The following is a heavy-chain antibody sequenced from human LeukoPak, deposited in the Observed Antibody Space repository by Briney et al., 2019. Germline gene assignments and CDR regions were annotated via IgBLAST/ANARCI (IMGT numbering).Heavy chain of an antibody. CDR1: GGSFSGYH. CDR3: ARGWSYGPPFDY. CDR2: INHSGST. D-gene: IGHD5-18*01. V-gene: IGHV4-34*01. J-gene: IGHJ4*02. Sequence: SETLSLTCAVYGGSFSGYHWSWIRQPPGKGLEWIGEINHSGSTNYNPSLKSRVTISVDTSKNQFSLKLSSVTAADTAVYYCARGWSYGPPFDYWGQGTLVTVSS.